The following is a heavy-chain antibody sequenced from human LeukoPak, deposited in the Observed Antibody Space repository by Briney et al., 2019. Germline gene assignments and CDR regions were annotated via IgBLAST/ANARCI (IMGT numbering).Heavy chain of an antibody. CDR1: GYTFTGYY. CDR2: INPNSGGT. CDR3: AFIGRYCSSTSCSFDY. J-gene: IGHJ4*02. Sequence: GAPVKVSCKXSGYTFTGYYMHWVRQAPGQGLEWMGWINPNSGGTNYAQKFQGRVTMTRDTSISTAYMELSRLRPDDTAVYYCAFIGRYCSSTSCSFDYWGQGTLVTVSS. V-gene: IGHV1-2*02. D-gene: IGHD2-2*01.